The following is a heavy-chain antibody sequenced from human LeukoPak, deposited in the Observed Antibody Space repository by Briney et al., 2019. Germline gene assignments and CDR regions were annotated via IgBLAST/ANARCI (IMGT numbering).Heavy chain of an antibody. J-gene: IGHJ4*02. D-gene: IGHD2/OR15-2a*01. V-gene: IGHV4-59*08. Sequence: SETLSLTCTASGGSISXXXXXWIRQPPGXXXXXIGYIYYXGSTXXXXXXKSXVTISVDTSRNQFSLRLTSVTAADTAVYYCAKASSNYFYYFEYWGQGTLVTVSS. CDR1: GGSISXXX. CDR2: IYYXGST. CDR3: AKASSNYFYYFEY.